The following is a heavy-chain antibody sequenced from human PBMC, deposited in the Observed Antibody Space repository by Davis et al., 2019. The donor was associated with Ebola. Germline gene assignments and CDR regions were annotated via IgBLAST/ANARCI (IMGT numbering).Heavy chain of an antibody. V-gene: IGHV3-7*03. D-gene: IGHD5-18*01. Sequence: GESLKISCAASGITFSTYWMSWVRQAPGKGLEWVASIKKDGSEKYYVDSVKVRFNISRDNAKSSLYLQMNSLRVEDTAVYYCARDLVGFGYTYSGDYYYGMDVWGQGTTVTVSS. CDR2: IKKDGSEK. CDR3: ARDLVGFGYTYSGDYYYGMDV. J-gene: IGHJ6*02. CDR1: GITFSTYW.